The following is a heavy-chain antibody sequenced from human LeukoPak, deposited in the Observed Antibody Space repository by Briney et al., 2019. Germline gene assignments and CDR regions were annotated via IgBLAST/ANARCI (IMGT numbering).Heavy chain of an antibody. CDR2: ISPSGGDT. Sequence: ASVKVSCKDSGDTVIGFYIHWVRQATGQGLEWMGWISPSGGDTHYAQKFQGRVTMTRDTSINTSYMELNSLRSDDTAVYYCASDPVSDDLGDYVSWGQGTLVTVSS. V-gene: IGHV1-2*02. CDR1: GDTVIGFY. D-gene: IGHD4-17*01. CDR3: ASDPVSDDLGDYVS. J-gene: IGHJ5*02.